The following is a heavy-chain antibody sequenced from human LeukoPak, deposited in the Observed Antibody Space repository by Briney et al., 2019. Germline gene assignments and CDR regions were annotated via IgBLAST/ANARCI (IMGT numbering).Heavy chain of an antibody. CDR1: GFTFSSYE. CDR2: ISSSGSTI. J-gene: IGHJ4*02. Sequence: GGSLRLSCAASGFTFSSYEMNWVRQAPGKGLEWISYISSSGSTIYYADSVKGRFTISRDNAKNSLYLQMNSLRAEDTAVYYCVRDGSGPIDYWGQGTLVTVSS. V-gene: IGHV3-48*03. D-gene: IGHD3-3*01. CDR3: VRDGSGPIDY.